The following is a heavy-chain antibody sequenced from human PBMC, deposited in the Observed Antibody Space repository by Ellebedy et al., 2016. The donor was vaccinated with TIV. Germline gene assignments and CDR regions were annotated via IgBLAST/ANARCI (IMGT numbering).Heavy chain of an antibody. CDR2: MNPNSGNT. CDR1: GYTFTSYD. Sequence: ASVKVSCXASGYTFTSYDINWVRQATGQGLEWMGWMNPNSGNTGYAQKFQGRVTMTTDTSTSTVYMELSSLRSEDTAVYYCARGPATGELYYFDYWGQGTLVTVSS. J-gene: IGHJ4*02. V-gene: IGHV1-8*01. D-gene: IGHD3-16*01. CDR3: ARGPATGELYYFDY.